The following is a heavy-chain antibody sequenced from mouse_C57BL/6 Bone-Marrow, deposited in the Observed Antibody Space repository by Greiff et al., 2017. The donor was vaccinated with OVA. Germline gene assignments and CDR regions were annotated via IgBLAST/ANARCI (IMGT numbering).Heavy chain of an antibody. V-gene: IGHV5-4*01. J-gene: IGHJ1*03. D-gene: IGHD1-1*01. CDR1: GFTFSSYA. Sequence: EVMLVESGGGLVKPGGSLKLSCAASGFTFSSYAMSWVRQTPEKRLEWVATISDGGSYTYYPDNVKGRFTISRDNAKNNLYLQMSHLKSEDTAMYYCAREGGLYYYGSSYDWYFDVWGTGTTVTVSS. CDR2: ISDGGSYT. CDR3: AREGGLYYYGSSYDWYFDV.